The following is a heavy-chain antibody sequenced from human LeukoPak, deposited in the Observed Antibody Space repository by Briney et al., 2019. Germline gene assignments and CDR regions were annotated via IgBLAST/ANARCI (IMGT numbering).Heavy chain of an antibody. Sequence: SETLSLTCTVSGGSISSYSYYWGWIRQPPGKGLEWIGSIHYGGSTYYNPSLKSRVTISVDTSKNQFSLKLSSVTAADTAVYFCARFHTSSWFFDSWGQGILVTVSS. CDR2: IHYGGST. CDR3: ARFHTSSWFFDS. J-gene: IGHJ4*02. V-gene: IGHV4-39*07. D-gene: IGHD6-13*01. CDR1: GGSISSYSYY.